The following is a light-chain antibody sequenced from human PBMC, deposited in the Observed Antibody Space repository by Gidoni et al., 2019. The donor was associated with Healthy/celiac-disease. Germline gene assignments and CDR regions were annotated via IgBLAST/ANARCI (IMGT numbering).Light chain of an antibody. CDR2: LGS. J-gene: IGKJ1*01. CDR3: MQALQTPWT. V-gene: IGKV2-28*01. Sequence: DIVMTQSLLSLPVTPGEPASISCRSSQRLLHSNGYNYLDWYLQKPGQSPQLLIYLGSNRASGAPDRISGRGSGTDFTLKISRVEAEDVGVYYCMQALQTPWTFGQGTKVEIK. CDR1: QRLLHSNGYNY.